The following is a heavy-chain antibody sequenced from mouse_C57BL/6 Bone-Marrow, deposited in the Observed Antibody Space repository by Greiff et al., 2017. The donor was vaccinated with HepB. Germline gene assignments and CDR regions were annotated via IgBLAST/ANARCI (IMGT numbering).Heavy chain of an antibody. V-gene: IGHV1-26*01. D-gene: IGHD2-4*01. CDR2: INPNNGGT. J-gene: IGHJ3*01. CDR1: GYTFTDYY. CDR3: ARSIYYDYEDWFAY. Sequence: VQLQQSGPELVKPGASVKISCKASGYTFTDYYMNWVKQSHGKSLEWIGDINPNNGGTSYNQKFKGKATLTVDKSSSTAYMELRSLTSEDSAVYYCARSIYYDYEDWFAYWGQGTLVTVSA.